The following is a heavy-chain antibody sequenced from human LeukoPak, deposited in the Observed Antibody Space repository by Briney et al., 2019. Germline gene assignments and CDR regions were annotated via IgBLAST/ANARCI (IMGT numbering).Heavy chain of an antibody. CDR2: IYYSGST. V-gene: IGHV4-59*08. CDR3: ARQDYDSSGYYPTYFDY. D-gene: IGHD3-22*01. J-gene: IGHJ4*02. Sequence: PSETLSRTCTVSGGSISSYYWSWIREPPGKGLEWIGYIYYSGSTNYNPSLKSRVTISVDTSKNQFSLKLSSVTAADTAVYYCARQDYDSSGYYPTYFDYWGQGTLVTVSS. CDR1: GGSISSYY.